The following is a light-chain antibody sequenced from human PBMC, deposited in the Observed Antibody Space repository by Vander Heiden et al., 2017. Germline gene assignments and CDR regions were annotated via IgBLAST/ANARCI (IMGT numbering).Light chain of an antibody. Sequence: QSALTQPASVSGSPGQSITISCTGTSSDVGGYNWVSWYQEHPGKAPKLMIFDVSNRPSGVSNRFSGSKSGNTASLTISGLQAEDEADYYCSSYTSSTTYVFGTGTKV. CDR3: SSYTSSTTYV. J-gene: IGLJ1*01. CDR2: DVS. V-gene: IGLV2-14*03. CDR1: SSDVGGYNW.